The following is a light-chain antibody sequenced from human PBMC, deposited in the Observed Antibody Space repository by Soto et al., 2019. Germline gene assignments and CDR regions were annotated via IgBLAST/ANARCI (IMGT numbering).Light chain of an antibody. Sequence: ETVMTQSPATLSVSPGERVTLSCRASEGVGSSYLAWYQQKPGQAPRLLIYGASSRATGIPDRFSGSGSGTDFTLTISRLEPEDFAVYYCQQYGSSPGWTFGQGTKVDIK. J-gene: IGKJ1*01. CDR1: EGVGSSY. V-gene: IGKV3-20*01. CDR3: QQYGSSPGWT. CDR2: GAS.